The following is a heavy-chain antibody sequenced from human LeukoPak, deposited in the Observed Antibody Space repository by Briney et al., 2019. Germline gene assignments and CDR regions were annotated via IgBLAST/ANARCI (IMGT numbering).Heavy chain of an antibody. CDR1: GYSFYDYY. CDR3: ARGGCSGGSCYSSWFDP. Sequence: ASVKVSCKASGYSFYDYYIHWVRRAPGQGLEWMGWNDPNSGVRNYAQKFQGRVTMTRDTSSTTAYMDLSSLTFDDTAVYYCARGGCSGGSCYSSWFDPWGQGTLVTVSS. J-gene: IGHJ5*02. D-gene: IGHD2-15*01. CDR2: NDPNSGVR. V-gene: IGHV1-2*02.